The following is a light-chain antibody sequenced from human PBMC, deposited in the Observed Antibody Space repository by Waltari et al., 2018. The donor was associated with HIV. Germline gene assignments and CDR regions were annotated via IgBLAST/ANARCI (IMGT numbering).Light chain of an antibody. J-gene: IGLJ1*01. Sequence: QSALTQPASVSGSPGQSITISCTGTSSDVGGYNYVSWYQQHPGKAPKLMIYGVSNRPSVVSNRCASSKSGNTASLTSSGLQAEDEAEYYCSSYTSSSTYVFGTGTKVTVL. CDR1: SSDVGGYNY. CDR2: GVS. V-gene: IGLV2-14*03. CDR3: SSYTSSSTYV.